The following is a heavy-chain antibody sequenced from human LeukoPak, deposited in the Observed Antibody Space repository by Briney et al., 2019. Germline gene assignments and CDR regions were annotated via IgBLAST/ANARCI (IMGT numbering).Heavy chain of an antibody. V-gene: IGHV4-61*10. J-gene: IGHJ6*03. Sequence: SETLSLTCNVSGDSLSCRGSCFWSWIRQPAGKGLEWIGRVYASGSTHYNPSLKSRVTISVDTSKNQFSLKLSSVTAADTAVYYCARVANYYYYMDVWGKGTTVTVSS. CDR3: ARVANYYYYMDV. CDR1: GDSLSCRGSCF. CDR2: VYASGST.